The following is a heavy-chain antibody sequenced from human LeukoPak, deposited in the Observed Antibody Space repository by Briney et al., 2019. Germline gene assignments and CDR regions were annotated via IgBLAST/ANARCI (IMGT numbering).Heavy chain of an antibody. D-gene: IGHD5-12*01. CDR1: GYTFTGYY. CDR2: INPNSGNT. CDR3: VRDSPQVAITSFDY. J-gene: IGHJ4*02. Sequence: ASVTVSCKASGYTFTGYYMHWVRQAPGQRLEWMGWINPNSGNTNYEEKFQGRVTMTRDTSISTAYMELSSLRSDDTAVYYCVRDSPQVAITSFDYWGQGTLVTVSS. V-gene: IGHV1-2*02.